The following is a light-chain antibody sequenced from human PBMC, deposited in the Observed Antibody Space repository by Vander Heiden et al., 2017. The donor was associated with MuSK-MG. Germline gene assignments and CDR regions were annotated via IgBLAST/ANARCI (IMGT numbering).Light chain of an antibody. CDR2: AAS. Sequence: DIQMTQPPSSLSASIGDRVTCDCRASQTSENNLNWYQQKPGQAPKRLIHAASTLQSGVPSRCSGSGSGTDFTLTSTRLQPEDFATYDCQQNDSSPLTFGGGTKVDIK. V-gene: IGKV1-39*01. CDR1: QTSENN. J-gene: IGKJ4*01. CDR3: QQNDSSPLT.